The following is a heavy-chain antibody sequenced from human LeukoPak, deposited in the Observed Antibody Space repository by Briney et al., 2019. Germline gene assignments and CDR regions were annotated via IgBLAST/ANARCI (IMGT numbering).Heavy chain of an antibody. CDR1: GFAFSTYS. CDR3: ARSLPNPSYYYYGFDV. Sequence: PGGSLRLSCAASGFAFSTYSMNWVRQAPGKGLEWVSIISSTSTYKNYADSLKGRFTISRDNTKNSPYLQLNSLRAEDTAVYYCARSLPNPSYYYYGFDVWGQGTTVTVSS. J-gene: IGHJ6*02. CDR2: ISSTSTYK. V-gene: IGHV3-21*01.